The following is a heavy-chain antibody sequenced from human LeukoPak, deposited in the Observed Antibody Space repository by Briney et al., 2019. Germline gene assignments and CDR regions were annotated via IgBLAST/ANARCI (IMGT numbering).Heavy chain of an antibody. J-gene: IGHJ5*02. V-gene: IGHV3-21*01. CDR2: ISSSSSYT. CDR3: ARGGFDP. Sequence: PGGSLRLSCAASGFTFSSYSMNWVRQAPGKGLEWVSSISSSSSYTYYADSVKGRFTISRDNAKNSLYLQMNSLRAEDTAVYYCARGGFDPWGQGTLVTVSS. CDR1: GFTFSSYS.